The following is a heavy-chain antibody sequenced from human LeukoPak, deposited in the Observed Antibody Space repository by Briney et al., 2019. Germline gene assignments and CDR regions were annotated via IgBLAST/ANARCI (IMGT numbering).Heavy chain of an antibody. J-gene: IGHJ4*02. CDR1: GYTFTGYY. CDR3: ARVSSGDGYNFGGYFDY. CDR2: INPNSGGT. D-gene: IGHD5-24*01. Sequence: ASVKVSCKASGYTFTGYYMHWVRQAPGQGLEWMGWINPNSGGTNYAQKVQGRVTMTRDTSIRTAYMELSRLRSDDTAVYYCARVSSGDGYNFGGYFDYWGQGTLVTVSS. V-gene: IGHV1-2*02.